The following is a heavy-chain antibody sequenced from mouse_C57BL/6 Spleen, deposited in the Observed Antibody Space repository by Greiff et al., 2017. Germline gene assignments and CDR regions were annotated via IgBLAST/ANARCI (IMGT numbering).Heavy chain of an antibody. Sequence: EVKLMESGGGLVKPGGSLKLSCAASGFTFSDYGMHWVRQAPEKGLEWVAYISSGSSTIYYADTVKGRFTISRDNAKNNLFLQMTSLRSEDTAMYYCARRTTPPAMDYWGQGTSVTVSS. D-gene: IGHD1-1*01. CDR2: ISSGSSTI. J-gene: IGHJ4*01. CDR3: ARRTTPPAMDY. V-gene: IGHV5-17*01. CDR1: GFTFSDYG.